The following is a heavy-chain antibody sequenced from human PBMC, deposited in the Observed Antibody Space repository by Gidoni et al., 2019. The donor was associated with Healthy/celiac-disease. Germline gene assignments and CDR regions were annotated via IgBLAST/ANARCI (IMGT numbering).Heavy chain of an antibody. J-gene: IGHJ6*02. CDR1: GGTFSSYA. CDR3: ARDGRAARPYYYYYGMDV. D-gene: IGHD6-6*01. Sequence: QVQLVQSGAEVKKPGSSVKVSCKASGGTFSSYAISWVRQAPGQGLEWMGRIIPILGIANYAQKFQGRVTITADKTTSTAYMELSSLRSEDTAVYYCARDGRAARPYYYYYGMDVWGQGTTVTVSS. V-gene: IGHV1-69*04. CDR2: IIPILGIA.